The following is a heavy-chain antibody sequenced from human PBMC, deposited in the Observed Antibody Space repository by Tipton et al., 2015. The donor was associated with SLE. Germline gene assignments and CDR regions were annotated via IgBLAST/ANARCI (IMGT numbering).Heavy chain of an antibody. V-gene: IGHV4-39*07. D-gene: IGHD1-1*01. J-gene: IGHJ4*02. CDR1: DGSISRSNFY. CDR2: ISHSGNT. Sequence: TLSLTCTVSDGSISRSNFYWGWIRQPPGRGLEWIGTISHSGNTYSKPSLQSRVTISMDTSKSQFSLHLSAVTAADTAVYYCARWEIGTMLDYWGQGALVTVSS. CDR3: ARWEIGTMLDY.